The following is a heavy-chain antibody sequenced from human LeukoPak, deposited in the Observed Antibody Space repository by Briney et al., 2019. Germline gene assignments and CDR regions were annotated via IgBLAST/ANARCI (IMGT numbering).Heavy chain of an antibody. CDR2: ISYEGNDS. CDR1: GFTLRTYA. J-gene: IGHJ2*01. V-gene: IGHV3-30*04. CDR3: ARDGLLSRRSYLDL. Sequence: PGGSLRLSCEASGFTLRTYAMHWVRQAPGKGLEWVALISYEGNDSFYADSVKGRFTISRDTSKNTLYLQMNSLRHEDTAAYYCARDGLLSRRSYLDLWGRGTQVTASS.